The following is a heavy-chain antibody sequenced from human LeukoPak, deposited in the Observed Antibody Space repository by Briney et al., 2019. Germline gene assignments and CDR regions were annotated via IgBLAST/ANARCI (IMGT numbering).Heavy chain of an antibody. D-gene: IGHD2/OR15-2a*01. CDR2: ISAYNGNT. Sequence: ASVKVSCTASGYTFTSCGINWGRQAPGQGLEWMGWISAYNGNTNYAQKLQGRVTMTTYTSKSTAYMELRSLRSDETAVYYCAREHLGSVIPRLFDYWGQGILVTVSS. CDR1: GYTFTSCG. CDR3: AREHLGSVIPRLFDY. J-gene: IGHJ4*02. V-gene: IGHV1-18*01.